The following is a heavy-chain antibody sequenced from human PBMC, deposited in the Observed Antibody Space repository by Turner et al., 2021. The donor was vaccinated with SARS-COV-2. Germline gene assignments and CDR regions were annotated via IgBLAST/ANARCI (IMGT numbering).Heavy chain of an antibody. CDR3: AREGDCSSTNCGAMDV. CDR1: GFTFSSYG. D-gene: IGHD2-2*01. CDR2: ILYDGSNK. J-gene: IGHJ6*02. V-gene: IGHV3-33*01. Sequence: QVQLVESGGGVVQPGRSLRLSCAASGFTFSSYGMHWVRQAPGKGLEWVAVILYDGSNKYYADSVKGRFTISRDNSKNTLYLQMNSLRAEDTAVYYCAREGDCSSTNCGAMDVWGQGTTVTVSS.